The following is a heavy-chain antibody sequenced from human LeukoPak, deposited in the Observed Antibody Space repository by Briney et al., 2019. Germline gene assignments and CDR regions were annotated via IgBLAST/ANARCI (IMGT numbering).Heavy chain of an antibody. Sequence: PSQTLSLTCAISGDSVSSNGSSWNWIRQSPSRGLEWLGRTYYRSQQWHSDYAPSVKGRITLNPDTSKNQFSLQLNSMTPEDTAVYYCGRETDFGVVTHWGQGTLVTVSS. CDR2: TYYRSQQWHS. D-gene: IGHD3-3*01. V-gene: IGHV6-1*01. J-gene: IGHJ4*02. CDR1: GDSVSSNGSS. CDR3: GRETDFGVVTH.